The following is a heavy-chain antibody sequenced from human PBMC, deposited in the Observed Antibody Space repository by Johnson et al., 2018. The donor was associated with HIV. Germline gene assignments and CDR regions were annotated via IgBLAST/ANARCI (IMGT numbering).Heavy chain of an antibody. CDR1: GFTFSDYY. CDR3: AKDLGDYGDSGRYVFDV. J-gene: IGHJ3*01. D-gene: IGHD4-17*01. Sequence: QVRLVESGGGLVKPGGSLRLSCAASGFTFSDYYMSWIRQAPGKGLEWVSYISSSGSPIYYADSVKGRFTISRDNAKNSLYLQMNSLRAEDTAVYFCAKDLGDYGDSGRYVFDVWGQGTMVTVSS. V-gene: IGHV3-11*01. CDR2: ISSSGSPI.